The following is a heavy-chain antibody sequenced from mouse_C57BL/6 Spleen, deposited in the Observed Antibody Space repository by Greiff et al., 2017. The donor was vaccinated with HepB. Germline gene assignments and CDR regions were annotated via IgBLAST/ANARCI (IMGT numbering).Heavy chain of an antibody. J-gene: IGHJ3*01. CDR3: ASLYYDYDGLAY. V-gene: IGHV5-17*01. Sequence: VQLKQSGGGLVKPGGSLKLSCAASGFTFSDYGMHWVRQAPEKGLEWVAYISSGSSTIYYADTVKGRFTISRDNAKNTLFLQMTSLRSEDTAMYYCASLYYDYDGLAYWGQGTLVTVSA. CDR1: GFTFSDYG. D-gene: IGHD2-4*01. CDR2: ISSGSSTI.